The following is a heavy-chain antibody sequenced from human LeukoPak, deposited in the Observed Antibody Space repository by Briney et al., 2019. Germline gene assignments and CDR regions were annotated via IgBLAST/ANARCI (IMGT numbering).Heavy chain of an antibody. Sequence: GGSLRLSCAASGFTFNSYAMSWVRQAPGKGLEWVSGISGSGLSTYYADSVKGRFTISRDNSKNTLYLQMNSLRAEDTAVYYCAKATAMVTNWFDPWGQGTLVTVSS. J-gene: IGHJ5*02. CDR1: GFTFNSYA. D-gene: IGHD5-18*01. CDR2: ISGSGLST. CDR3: AKATAMVTNWFDP. V-gene: IGHV3-23*01.